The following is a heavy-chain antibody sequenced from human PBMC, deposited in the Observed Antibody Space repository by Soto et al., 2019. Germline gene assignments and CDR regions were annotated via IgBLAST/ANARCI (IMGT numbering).Heavy chain of an antibody. Sequence: QVQLQESDPGLVKPSETLSLTCTVSGGSINNYYWSWIRQPPGKGLEWIGYIHYSGSTNYNPSLESRVTISVDTSKNQFSLNLSSVTAADTAVYYCARLTSRQIPNNSYWYIHVWGKGSTVIVSS. CDR1: GGSINNYY. D-gene: IGHD2-21*01. CDR2: IHYSGST. CDR3: ARLTSRQIPNNSYWYIHV. J-gene: IGHJ6*03. V-gene: IGHV4-59*08.